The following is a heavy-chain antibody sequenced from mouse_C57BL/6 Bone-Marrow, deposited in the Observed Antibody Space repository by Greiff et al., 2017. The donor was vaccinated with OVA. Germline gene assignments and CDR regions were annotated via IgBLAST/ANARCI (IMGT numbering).Heavy chain of an antibody. CDR3: ARRGLYYGYFDV. V-gene: IGHV5-16*01. Sequence: EVQRVESEGGLVQPGSSMKLSCTASGFTFSDYYMAWVRQVPEKGLEWVANINYDGSSTYYLDSLKSRFIISRDNAKNILYLQMSSLKSEDTATYYCARRGLYYGYFDVWGTGTTVTVSS. CDR2: INYDGSST. CDR1: GFTFSDYY. J-gene: IGHJ1*03. D-gene: IGHD1-1*01.